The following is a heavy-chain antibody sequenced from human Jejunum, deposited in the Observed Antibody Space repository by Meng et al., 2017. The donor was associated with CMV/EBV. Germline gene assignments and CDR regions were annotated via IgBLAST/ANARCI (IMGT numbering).Heavy chain of an antibody. CDR3: AKGRVGDY. CDR1: GFTFSDYA. Sequence: LSLSGAASGFTFSDYAMSWVRQAPGKGLEWVSVIYTGGTSTYHVDSVKGRFTISRDNSKNTLYLQMNSLRAEDTAVYYCAKGRVGDYWGQGTLVTVSS. CDR2: IYTGGTST. J-gene: IGHJ4*02. V-gene: IGHV3-23*03.